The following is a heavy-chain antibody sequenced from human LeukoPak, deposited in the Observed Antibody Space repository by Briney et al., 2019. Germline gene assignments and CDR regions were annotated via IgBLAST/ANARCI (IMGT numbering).Heavy chain of an antibody. CDR2: ISAYNGNT. CDR3: ARGGYYYDSSGSGVVDY. Sequence: ASVKVPCKASGYTFTSYGISWVRQAPGQGLEWMGWISAYNGNTNYAQKLQGRVTMTTDTSTSTAYMELRSLRSDDTAVYYCARGGYYYDSSGSGVVDYWGQGTLVTVSS. V-gene: IGHV1-18*01. CDR1: GYTFTSYG. D-gene: IGHD3-22*01. J-gene: IGHJ4*02.